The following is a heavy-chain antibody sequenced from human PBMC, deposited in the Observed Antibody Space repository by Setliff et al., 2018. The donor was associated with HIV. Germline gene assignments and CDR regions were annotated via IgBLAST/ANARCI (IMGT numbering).Heavy chain of an antibody. CDR3: ARLVEVRGAANDYFDC. V-gene: IGHV4-61*02. CDR2: IYTSGNT. CDR1: GGSFSSATYS. J-gene: IGHJ4*02. D-gene: IGHD3-10*01. Sequence: SETLSLTCTVSGGSFSSATYSWIWIRQPAGKGLEYIGLIYTSGNTRYNPSLTSRLSISVDTSKNQISLKLSSVTAADTAVYYCARLVEVRGAANDYFDCWGQGTLVTVSS.